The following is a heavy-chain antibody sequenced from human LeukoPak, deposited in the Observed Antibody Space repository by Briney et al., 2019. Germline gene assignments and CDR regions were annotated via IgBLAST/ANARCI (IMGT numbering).Heavy chain of an antibody. D-gene: IGHD5-12*01. CDR1: GGTFSSYA. CDR2: IIPILGIA. V-gene: IGHV1-69*04. CDR3: ARGKDSGYDDAFDI. J-gene: IGHJ3*02. Sequence: VASVKVSCKASGGTFSSYAISRVRQAPGQGLEWMGRIIPILGIANYAQKFQGRVTITADKSTSTAYMELSSLRSEDTAVYYCARGKDSGYDDAFDIWGQGTMVTVSS.